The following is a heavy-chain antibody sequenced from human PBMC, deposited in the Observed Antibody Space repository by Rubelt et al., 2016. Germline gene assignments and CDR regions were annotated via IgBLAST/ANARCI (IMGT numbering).Heavy chain of an antibody. CDR2: ISSSSSTI. CDR1: GCTFSSYS. D-gene: IGHD2-2*01. CDR3: ATQGYCSSTSCYGAY. J-gene: IGHJ4*02. V-gene: IGHV3-48*02. Sequence: EVQLVESGGGLVQPGGSLRLSCAASGCTFSSYSRNWVRQAPGKGREWVSYISSSSSTIYYADSWKGRFTISRDNAKTSLYLQMTSLGDEDTAVYYCATQGYCSSTSCYGAYWGQGTLVTVSS.